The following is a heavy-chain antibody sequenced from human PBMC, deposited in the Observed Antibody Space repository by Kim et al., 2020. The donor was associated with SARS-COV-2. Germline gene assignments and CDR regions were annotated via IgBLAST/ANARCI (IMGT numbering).Heavy chain of an antibody. Sequence: SETLSLTCTVSGGSISSGGYYWSWIRQHPGKGLEWIGYIYYSGSTYYNPSLKSRVTISVDTSKNQFSLKLSSVTAADTAVYYCARVRRGITMIVSWFDPWGQGTLVTVSS. CDR2: IYYSGST. D-gene: IGHD3-22*01. CDR3: ARVRRGITMIVSWFDP. J-gene: IGHJ5*02. CDR1: GGSISSGGYY. V-gene: IGHV4-31*03.